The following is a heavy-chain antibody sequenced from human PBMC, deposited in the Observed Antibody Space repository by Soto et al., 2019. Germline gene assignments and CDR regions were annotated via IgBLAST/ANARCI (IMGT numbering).Heavy chain of an antibody. Sequence: EVQLLESGGGLVQPGGSLRLSCAASGFTFSTYAMSWVRQAPGKGLEWVSAISANSASIFYTDSVKGRFTISRDNSKNTLYRQMNSLRVEDTAVYYCAKELGDFLPFDYWGQGTLVTVAS. CDR3: AKELGDFLPFDY. V-gene: IGHV3-23*01. CDR1: GFTFSTYA. D-gene: IGHD4-17*01. J-gene: IGHJ4*02. CDR2: ISANSASI.